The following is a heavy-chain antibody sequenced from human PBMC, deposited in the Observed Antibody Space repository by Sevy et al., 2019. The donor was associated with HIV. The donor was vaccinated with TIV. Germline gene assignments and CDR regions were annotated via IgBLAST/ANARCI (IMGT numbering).Heavy chain of an antibody. CDR1: GFTFDSYW. J-gene: IGHJ6*03. D-gene: IGHD1-26*01. Sequence: GGSLRLSCVASGFTFDSYWMHWVRQAPGKGLVWVSRINSDGSSTPYADSVKGRFTISRDNAKNTLYLQLNRLGAEDTAVYYCTRGDPIVPPAGYYYHMDVWGKGTTVTVPS. V-gene: IGHV3-74*01. CDR3: TRGDPIVPPAGYYYHMDV. CDR2: INSDGSST.